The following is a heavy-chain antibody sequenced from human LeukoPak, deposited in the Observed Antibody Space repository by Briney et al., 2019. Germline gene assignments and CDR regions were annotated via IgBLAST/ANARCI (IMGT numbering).Heavy chain of an antibody. V-gene: IGHV1-69*05. CDR2: IIPIFGTA. Sequence: GASVKVSCKASGGTFSSYAISWVRQAPGQGLEWMGGIIPIFGTANYAQKFQGRVTITTDESTSTAYMELSSLRSEDTAVYYCARGQGSYYDLNWFDPWAREPWSPSPQ. J-gene: IGHJ5*02. CDR3: ARGQGSYYDLNWFDP. CDR1: GGTFSSYA. D-gene: IGHD3-10*01.